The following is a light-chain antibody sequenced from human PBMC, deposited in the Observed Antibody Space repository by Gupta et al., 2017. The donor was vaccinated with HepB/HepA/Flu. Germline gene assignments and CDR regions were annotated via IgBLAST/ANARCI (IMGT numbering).Light chain of an antibody. CDR2: GAS. CDR1: QGITTA. Sequence: AIQLTQSPSSLSASVGDRVTTTCRASQGITTALAWYQQKPGKAPNLLIYGASSLKSGVPSRFSGSGSGTDFTLTISSLQPEDFATYFCQQFNSYPLTFGGGTRVDI. J-gene: IGKJ4*01. V-gene: IGKV1-13*02. CDR3: QQFNSYPLT.